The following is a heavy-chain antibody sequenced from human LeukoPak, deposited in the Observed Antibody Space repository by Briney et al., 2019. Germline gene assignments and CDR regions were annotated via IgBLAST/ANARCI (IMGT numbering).Heavy chain of an antibody. CDR1: GFTFSNAW. CDR2: IKSKTYGGTT. CDR3: TTEGYGDASDI. J-gene: IGHJ3*02. D-gene: IGHD5-18*01. Sequence: GGSLRLSCAASGFTFSNAWMNWVRQAPGKGLEWVGRIKSKTYGGTTDYAAPVKGRFTISRDDSKKTLYLQMSSLKTEDTAVYYCTTEGYGDASDIWGQGTMVTVSS. V-gene: IGHV3-15*07.